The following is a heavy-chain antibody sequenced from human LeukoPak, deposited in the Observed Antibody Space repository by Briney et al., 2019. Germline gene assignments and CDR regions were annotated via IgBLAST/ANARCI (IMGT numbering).Heavy chain of an antibody. V-gene: IGHV3-66*01. CDR2: LYSGGSA. Sequence: AGGSLRLSCAASGFTASSNYMTWLRQAPGKGLEWVSILYSGGSAYYTDSVKGRFTFSRDNSKNTLYLQMNSLRAKDTAVYYCARDWGGRNRYDYWGQGTLVTVSS. D-gene: IGHD1-26*01. CDR1: GFTASSNY. J-gene: IGHJ4*02. CDR3: ARDWGGRNRYDY.